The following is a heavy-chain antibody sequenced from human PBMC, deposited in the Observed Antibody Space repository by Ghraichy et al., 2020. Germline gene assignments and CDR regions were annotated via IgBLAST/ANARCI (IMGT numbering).Heavy chain of an antibody. D-gene: IGHD5-12*01. V-gene: IGHV4-39*01. J-gene: IGHJ4*02. CDR3: AREIGSSPFH. Sequence: SETLSLTCTVSGASISSSGYFWGWLRQPPGKGLEWIVSISYSGYTYYKPSLQSRVTISGDTSKNQLSLKMSSVTAADTAMYYCAREIGSSPFHWGQGILVTVSS. CDR1: GASISSSGYF. CDR2: ISYSGYT.